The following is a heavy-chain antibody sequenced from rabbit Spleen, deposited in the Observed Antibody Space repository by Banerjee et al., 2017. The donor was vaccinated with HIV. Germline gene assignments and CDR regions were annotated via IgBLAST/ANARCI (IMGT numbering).Heavy chain of an antibody. V-gene: IGHV1S45*01. CDR2: INAVTGKA. D-gene: IGHD1-1*01. J-gene: IGHJ6*01. CDR3: ARDTATSFSTYGMDL. CDR1: GFSFSDRDV. Sequence: QEQLEESGGDLVKPEGSLTLTCKASGFSFSDRDVMCWVRQAPGKGLEWIACINAVTGKAVYASWAKGRFTFSKTSSTTVTLQMTSLTAADTATYFCARDTATSFSTYGMDLWGPGTLVTVS.